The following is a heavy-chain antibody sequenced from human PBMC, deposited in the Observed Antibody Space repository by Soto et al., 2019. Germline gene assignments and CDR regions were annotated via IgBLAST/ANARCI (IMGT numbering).Heavy chain of an antibody. D-gene: IGHD4-17*01. CDR2: IYYSGST. CDR1: GGSISSYY. CDR3: TRVGGYYGDYPNFDY. V-gene: IGHV4-59*01. Sequence: SETLSLTCIVSGGSISSYYWSWLRQPPGKGLEWIGNIYYSGSTNYNPSHKSQVTISVDTSKNQFSLKLNSVTAADTAVYYCTRVGGYYGDYPNFDYWGQGALVTVS. J-gene: IGHJ4*02.